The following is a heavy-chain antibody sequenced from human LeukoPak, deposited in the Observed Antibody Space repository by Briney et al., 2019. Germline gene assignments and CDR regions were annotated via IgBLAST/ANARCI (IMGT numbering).Heavy chain of an antibody. D-gene: IGHD2-8*01. J-gene: IGHJ2*01. V-gene: IGHV1-69*13. CDR3: ARDRLQDCTNGVCYRLHWYFDL. Sequence: SVKVSCKASGGTFSSYAISWVRQAPGQGLEWMGGIIPIFGTANYAQKFQGRVTITADESTSTAYMELSSLRSEDTAVYYCARDRLQDCTNGVCYRLHWYFDLWGRGTLVTVSS. CDR1: GGTFSSYA. CDR2: IIPIFGTA.